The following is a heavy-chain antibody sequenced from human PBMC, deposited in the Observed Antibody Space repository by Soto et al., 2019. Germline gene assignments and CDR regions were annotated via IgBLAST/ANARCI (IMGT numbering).Heavy chain of an antibody. D-gene: IGHD2-15*01. CDR2: ISYDGSNK. Sequence: QVQLVESGGGVVQPGRSLRLSCAASGFTFSSYGMHWVRQAPGKGLEWVAVISYDGSNKYYADSVKGRFTISRDNSKNTLYLQMNSLRAEDTAVYYCAKDLQGYCSGGSCYWLAGNYYYGMDVCGQGTTVTVSS. CDR3: AKDLQGYCSGGSCYWLAGNYYYGMDV. V-gene: IGHV3-30*18. J-gene: IGHJ6*02. CDR1: GFTFSSYG.